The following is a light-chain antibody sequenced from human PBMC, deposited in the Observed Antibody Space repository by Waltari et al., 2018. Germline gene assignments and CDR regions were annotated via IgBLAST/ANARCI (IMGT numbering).Light chain of an antibody. V-gene: IGKV4-1*01. CDR3: QQYYSTPYT. Sequence: DIVMTQSPDSLAVSLGERATINGKSSQSVLYSSNNKNYLAWYQQTPGQPPKLLLYWASTRESGVPDRFSGSGSGTDFTLTISSLQAEDVAVYYCQQYYSTPYTFGQGTKLEIK. J-gene: IGKJ2*01. CDR2: WAS. CDR1: QSVLYSSNNKNY.